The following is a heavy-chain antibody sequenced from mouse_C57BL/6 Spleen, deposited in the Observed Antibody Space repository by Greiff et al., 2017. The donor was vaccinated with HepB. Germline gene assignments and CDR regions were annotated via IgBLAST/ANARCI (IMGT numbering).Heavy chain of an antibody. Sequence: VKLQESGAELVRPGASVTLSCKASGYTFTDYEMHWVKQTPVHGLEWIGAIDPETGGTAYNQKFKGKAILTADKSSSTASMELRSLTSEDSAVYYCTPIRAMDYWGQGTSVTVSS. CDR1: GYTFTDYE. V-gene: IGHV1-15*01. CDR2: IDPETGGT. J-gene: IGHJ4*01. CDR3: TPIRAMDY. D-gene: IGHD1-2*01.